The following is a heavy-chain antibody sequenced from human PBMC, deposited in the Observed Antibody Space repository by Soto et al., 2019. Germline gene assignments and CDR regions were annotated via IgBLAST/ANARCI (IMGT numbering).Heavy chain of an antibody. V-gene: IGHV4-39*01. CDR2: IYYSGST. Sequence: LCGGSISSSSYYWGWIRPPPGKGLEWIGSIYYSGSTYYNPSLKSRVTISVDTSKNQFSLKLSSVTAADTAVYYCARHTPAISISDHWGQGTLVTVSS. D-gene: IGHD2-15*01. J-gene: IGHJ4*02. CDR3: ARHTPAISISDH. CDR1: GGSISSSSYY.